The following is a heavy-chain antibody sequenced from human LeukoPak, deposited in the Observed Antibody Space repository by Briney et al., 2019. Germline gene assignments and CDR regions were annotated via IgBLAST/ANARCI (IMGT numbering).Heavy chain of an antibody. CDR1: GGSISTGAYY. Sequence: SETLSLTCSVSGGSISTGAYYWGWIRQPPGKGLEWIGSIYYSGTTYYNPSLKSRVTISVDTSKNQFSLKLSSVTAADTAVYYCAVDSSSGVYYFDYWGQGTLVTVSS. D-gene: IGHD6-6*01. CDR3: AVDSSSGVYYFDY. V-gene: IGHV4-39*01. J-gene: IGHJ4*02. CDR2: IYYSGTT.